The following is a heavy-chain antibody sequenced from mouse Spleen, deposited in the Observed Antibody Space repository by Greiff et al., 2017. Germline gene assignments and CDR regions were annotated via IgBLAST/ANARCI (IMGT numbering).Heavy chain of an antibody. D-gene: IGHD3-2*01. CDR1: GYTFTNYW. J-gene: IGHJ3*01. Sequence: VKVVESGAELVRPGTSVKISCKASGYTFTNYWLGWVKQRPGHGLEWIGDIYPGGGYTNYNEKFKGKATLTADTSSSTAYMQLSSLTSEDSAVYFCAPTARAPAWFAYWGQGTLVTVSA. CDR2: IYPGGGYT. CDR3: APTARAPAWFAY. V-gene: IGHV1-63*02.